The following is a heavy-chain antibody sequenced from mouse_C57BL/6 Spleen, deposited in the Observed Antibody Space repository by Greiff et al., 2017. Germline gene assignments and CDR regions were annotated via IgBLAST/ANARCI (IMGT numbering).Heavy chain of an antibody. V-gene: IGHV1-26*01. CDR1: GYTFTDYY. CDR3: ARGQLRPWFAY. CDR2: INPNNGGT. J-gene: IGHJ3*01. Sequence: EVQLQQSGPELVKPGASVKISCKASGYTFTDYYMNWVKQSHGKSLEWIGDINPNNGGTSYNQKFKGKATLTVDKSSSTAYMELRSLTSEDSAVYYCARGQLRPWFAYWGQGTLVTVSA. D-gene: IGHD3-2*02.